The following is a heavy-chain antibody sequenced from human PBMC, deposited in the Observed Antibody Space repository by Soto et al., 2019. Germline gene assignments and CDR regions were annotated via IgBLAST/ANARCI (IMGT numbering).Heavy chain of an antibody. CDR1: GYTLTELS. V-gene: IGHV1-24*01. CDR2: FDPEDGET. CDR3: ATSRITIFGVVIIRYFDY. Sequence: GASVKVSFKVSGYTLTELSMHWVRQAPGKGLEWMGGFDPEDGETIYAQKFQGRVTMTEDTSTDTAYMELSSLRSEDTAVYYCATSRITIFGVVIIRYFDYWGQGTLVTVSS. J-gene: IGHJ4*02. D-gene: IGHD3-3*01.